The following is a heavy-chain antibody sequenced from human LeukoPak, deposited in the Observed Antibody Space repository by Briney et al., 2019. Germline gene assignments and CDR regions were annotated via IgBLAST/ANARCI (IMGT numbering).Heavy chain of an antibody. CDR1: GSTFSSYA. CDR2: ISAGGTST. CDR3: GKESANWGYNWFDP. V-gene: IGHV3-23*01. Sequence: GGTLTLSCAASGSTFSSYAMSSARHAPGTGLEWVSAISAGGTSTYYADSVKGRFTISRDNSKNTLYLQMNSLRAEDTAIYYCGKESANWGYNWFDPWGQGTLVTVSS. D-gene: IGHD7-27*01. J-gene: IGHJ5*02.